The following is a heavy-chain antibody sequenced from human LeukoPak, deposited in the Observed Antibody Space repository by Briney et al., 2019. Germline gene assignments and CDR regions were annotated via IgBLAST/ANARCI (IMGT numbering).Heavy chain of an antibody. J-gene: IGHJ4*02. D-gene: IGHD6-19*01. Sequence: SEALSLTCTVSGGSISSYYWSWIRQPPGKGLEWIGYIYYSGSTNYNPSLKGRVTISVDTSKNQFSLKLSSVTAADTAVYYCARLATTHSSGWYARGYYFDYWGQGTLVTVSS. CDR2: IYYSGST. CDR3: ARLATTHSSGWYARGYYFDY. CDR1: GGSISSYY. V-gene: IGHV4-59*01.